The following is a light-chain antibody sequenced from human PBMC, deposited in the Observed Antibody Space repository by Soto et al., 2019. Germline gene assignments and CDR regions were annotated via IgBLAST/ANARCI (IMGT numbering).Light chain of an antibody. J-gene: IGKJ4*01. V-gene: IGKV3-11*01. CDR3: QQRSNWPLT. Sequence: VFTQSPSTLSLSPGEIATLSCRASQTVSSFLAWYRQKPRQPPRLLIHDSSDRATGIPARFSGSGSGTDFTLTISSLEPEDVAVYSCQQRSNWPLTFGGGTKVDIK. CDR2: DSS. CDR1: QTVSSF.